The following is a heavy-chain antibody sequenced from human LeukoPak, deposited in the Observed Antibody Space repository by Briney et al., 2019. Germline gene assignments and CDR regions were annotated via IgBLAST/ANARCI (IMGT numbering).Heavy chain of an antibody. J-gene: IGHJ5*02. Sequence: GGSLRLSCAASAFTFSDYSMNWVRQAPGKGLEWVSYISSSSTIFYAESVKGRFTISRDNAKNSLYLQMNSLRVEDTAVYYCARDRFPYGSGSGWFDPWGQGTLVTVSS. V-gene: IGHV3-48*01. CDR1: AFTFSDYS. CDR3: ARDRFPYGSGSGWFDP. CDR2: ISSSSTI. D-gene: IGHD3-10*01.